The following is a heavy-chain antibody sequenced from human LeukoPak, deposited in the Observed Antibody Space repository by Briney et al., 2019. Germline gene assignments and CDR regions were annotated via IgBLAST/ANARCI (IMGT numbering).Heavy chain of an antibody. CDR3: ATIPDSYYYYYYMDV. J-gene: IGHJ6*03. CDR2: ISSSSSTI. CDR1: GFTFSSYS. Sequence: GRSLRLSCAASGFTFSSYSMNWVRQAPGKGLEWVSYISSSSSTIYYADSVKGRFTISRDNAKNSLYLQMNSLRAEDTAVYYCATIPDSYYYYYYMDVWGKGTTVTVSS. V-gene: IGHV3-48*01.